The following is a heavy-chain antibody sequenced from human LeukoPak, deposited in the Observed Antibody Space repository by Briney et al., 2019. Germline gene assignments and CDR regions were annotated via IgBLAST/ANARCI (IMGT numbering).Heavy chain of an antibody. V-gene: IGHV4-59*01. J-gene: IGHJ4*02. Sequence: TETLSLTCTVSGGSISSYYWNWIRQPPGKGLEWIGYIYYSGSTNYNPSLKSRVTISVDTSKNQFSLKLSSVTAADTAVYYCARDRYYDSGSYYNWGQGTLVTVSS. D-gene: IGHD3-10*01. CDR3: ARDRYYDSGSYYN. CDR1: GGSISSYY. CDR2: IYYSGST.